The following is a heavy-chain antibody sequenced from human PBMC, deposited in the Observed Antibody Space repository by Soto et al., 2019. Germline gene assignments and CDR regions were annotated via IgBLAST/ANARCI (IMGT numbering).Heavy chain of an antibody. J-gene: IGHJ4*02. D-gene: IGHD2-2*01. Sequence: EVQLLESGGGWVQPGGSLRLSCAASGFTFSSYAMSWVRQARGKGLEWVSAISGSGGSTYYADSVKGRFTITRDNSNNTLYLLMNRLRAEDTAVYYWAKDHCSSTSCYVLHFDYWGQGTLVTVSS. V-gene: IGHV3-23*01. CDR2: ISGSGGST. CDR3: AKDHCSSTSCYVLHFDY. CDR1: GFTFSSYA.